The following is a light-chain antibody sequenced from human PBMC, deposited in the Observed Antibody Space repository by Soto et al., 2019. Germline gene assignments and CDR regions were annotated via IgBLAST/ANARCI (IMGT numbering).Light chain of an antibody. Sequence: QSALTQPASVSGSPGQSITISCTGTSIDVGGYNFVSWYQQHPGKAPKLMIYDVSDRPSGASNRFSGSKSGNTASLTISGLQAEDEADYYCNSYTTSITRVFGGGTKLTVL. CDR2: DVS. V-gene: IGLV2-14*03. CDR1: SIDVGGYNF. CDR3: NSYTTSITRV. J-gene: IGLJ2*01.